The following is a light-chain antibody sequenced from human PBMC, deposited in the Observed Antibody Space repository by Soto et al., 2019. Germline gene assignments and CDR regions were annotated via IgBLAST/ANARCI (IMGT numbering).Light chain of an antibody. V-gene: IGKV1-12*01. CDR1: RDISNS. J-gene: IGKJ1*01. CDR3: QQTGAFPRT. CDR2: GAS. Sequence: DIQMTQSPSSVSASVGDRLTITCRASRDISNSLAWYQQTPGKAPKLLLRGASSLHRGVPSRFSGGGAGPEFTLTISSLQPEDFATYYCQQTGAFPRTFGQGTKVDIK.